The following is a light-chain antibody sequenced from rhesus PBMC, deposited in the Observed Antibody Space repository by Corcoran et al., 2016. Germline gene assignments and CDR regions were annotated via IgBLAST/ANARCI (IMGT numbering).Light chain of an antibody. CDR1: QSISNY. V-gene: IGKV1-43*03. J-gene: IGKJ1*01. CDR2: SAS. Sequence: DIQMTQSPSSLSASVGDRVTITCRASQSISNYLNWYQQEPGKAPKLLIYSASSLQSGVPSRFSGSGSGTEFTLTISSLQPEDVATYYCQQHNRYPWTFGQGTKVEIK. CDR3: QQHNRYPWT.